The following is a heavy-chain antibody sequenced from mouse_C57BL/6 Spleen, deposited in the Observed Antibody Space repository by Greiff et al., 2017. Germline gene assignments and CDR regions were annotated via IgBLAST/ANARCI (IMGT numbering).Heavy chain of an antibody. CDR3: ARDYGNRYFDY. D-gene: IGHD2-1*01. CDR1: GFTFSSYA. Sequence: EVMLVESGGGLVKPGGSLKLSCAASGFTFSSYAMSWVRQTPEKRLEWVATISDGGSYTYYPDNVKGRITISRDNAKNNLYLQMSQLKSEDTAMYYCARDYGNRYFDYWGQGTTLTVSS. CDR2: ISDGGSYT. V-gene: IGHV5-4*01. J-gene: IGHJ2*01.